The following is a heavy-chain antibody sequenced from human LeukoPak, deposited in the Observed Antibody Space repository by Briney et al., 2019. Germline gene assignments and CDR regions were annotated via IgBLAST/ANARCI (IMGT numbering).Heavy chain of an antibody. V-gene: IGHV3-23*01. CDR3: ARALDSSGYYPYYYYYGMDV. CDR2: ISGSGGST. J-gene: IGHJ6*02. Sequence: GGSLRLSCAASGFTFSSYAMSWVRQAPGKGLEWVSAISGSGGSTYYADSVKGRFTISRDNSKNTLYLQMNSLRAEDTAVYYCARALDSSGYYPYYYYYGMDVWGQGTTVTVSS. D-gene: IGHD3-22*01. CDR1: GFTFSSYA.